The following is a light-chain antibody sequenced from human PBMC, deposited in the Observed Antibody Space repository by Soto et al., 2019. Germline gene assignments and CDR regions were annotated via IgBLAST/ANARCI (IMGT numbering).Light chain of an antibody. V-gene: IGKV3-11*01. CDR3: QQRSSWQWT. Sequence: EIVLTQSPATLSLSPGETATLGCRASQSVSSNLAWYQQKPGQAPRLLIYDASNRATGIPARFSGSGSGTDYTLTISSLEPEDSAVYYCQQRSSWQWTFGQGTKVEIK. CDR2: DAS. J-gene: IGKJ1*01. CDR1: QSVSSN.